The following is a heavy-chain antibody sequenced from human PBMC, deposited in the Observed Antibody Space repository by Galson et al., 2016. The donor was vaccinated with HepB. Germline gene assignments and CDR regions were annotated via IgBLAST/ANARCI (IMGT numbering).Heavy chain of an antibody. CDR2: IYSSEHT. D-gene: IGHD6-6*01. Sequence: SETLSLTCAVSGDSISSNSAYWGWIRQPPGKGLEWIGSIYSSEHTFYNPSLKSRVAISVDTSNNQFSLKLSSVTAADTAVYFCARTAARLYFDFWGQGTLVTVSP. CDR1: GDSISSNSAY. CDR3: ARTAARLYFDF. V-gene: IGHV4-39*01. J-gene: IGHJ4*01.